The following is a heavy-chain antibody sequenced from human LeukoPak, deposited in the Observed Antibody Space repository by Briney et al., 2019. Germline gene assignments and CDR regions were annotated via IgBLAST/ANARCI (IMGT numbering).Heavy chain of an antibody. D-gene: IGHD6-19*01. CDR2: IYSSGST. Sequence: SETLSLTCTVSGGSISSYYWSWIRQPPGKGLEWIGYIYSSGSTNYNPSLRSRVTISVDTSKNQFSLKLRSMTAADTAVYYCAGASSGWYGLFDYWGQGALVTVSS. J-gene: IGHJ4*02. CDR1: GGSISSYY. V-gene: IGHV4-59*01. CDR3: AGASSGWYGLFDY.